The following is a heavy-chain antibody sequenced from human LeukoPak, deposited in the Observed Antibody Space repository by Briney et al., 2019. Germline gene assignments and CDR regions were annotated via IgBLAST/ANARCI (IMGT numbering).Heavy chain of an antibody. CDR3: AHSQVFSYGSFHDAYDI. D-gene: IGHD5-18*01. Sequence: SGPTLVTPTQTLTLTCSLSGVSLSTSGVGVGWIRQPPGKALEWLALIYWDDDSRCSPSLKSRLTIAKDTSKNQVVLTLTNMDSVDTATYYCAHSQVFSYGSFHDAYDIWGLGMLVTVSS. CDR2: IYWDDDS. J-gene: IGHJ3*02. V-gene: IGHV2-5*02. CDR1: GVSLSTSGVG.